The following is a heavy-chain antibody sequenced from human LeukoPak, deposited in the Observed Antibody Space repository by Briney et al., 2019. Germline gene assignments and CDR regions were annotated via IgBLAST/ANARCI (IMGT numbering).Heavy chain of an antibody. CDR2: ISYHGDIT. V-gene: IGHV3-30*01. CDR3: ARDSTYYYDSGSSGPHYFDF. J-gene: IGHJ4*02. D-gene: IGHD3-10*01. CDR1: GFTFSSYA. Sequence: GGSLRLSCAASGFTFSSYAMHWVRQAPGRGLEWVALISYHGDITYYADSVKGRFTLSRDNSKTTLFLQLNSLRAEDTAVYYCARDSTYYYDSGSSGPHYFDFWGQGTLVTVSS.